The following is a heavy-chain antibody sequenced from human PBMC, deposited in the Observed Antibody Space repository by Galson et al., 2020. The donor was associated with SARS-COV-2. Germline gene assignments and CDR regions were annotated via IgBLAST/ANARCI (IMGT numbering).Heavy chain of an antibody. J-gene: IGHJ4*02. CDR3: AKEAMATITYEAPGPMHGIYFDH. Sequence: TGRSLRLPCAASGFTFTNYAISWVRQVPGKGLEWLTVISGSGSSTNYEDSVNGRFTISRDNSKNTVYLQRDSLRAEDTAVYYCAKEAMATITYEAPGPMHGIYFDHWGQGTVVIVSS. V-gene: IGHV3-23*01. CDR1: GFTFTNYA. D-gene: IGHD5-12*01. CDR2: ISGSGSST.